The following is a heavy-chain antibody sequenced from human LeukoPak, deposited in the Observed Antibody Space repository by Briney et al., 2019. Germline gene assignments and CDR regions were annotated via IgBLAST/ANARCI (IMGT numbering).Heavy chain of an antibody. CDR3: ARDHYYYDGSGYYYVGWFDP. Sequence: SETLSLTCAVYGGSFSGYYWSWIRQPPGKGLEWIGEINHSGSTNYNPSLKSRVTISVDTSKNQFSLKLSSVTAADTAVYYCARDHYYYDGSGYYYVGWFDPWGQGTLVTVSS. D-gene: IGHD3-22*01. CDR2: INHSGST. CDR1: GGSFSGYY. J-gene: IGHJ5*02. V-gene: IGHV4-34*01.